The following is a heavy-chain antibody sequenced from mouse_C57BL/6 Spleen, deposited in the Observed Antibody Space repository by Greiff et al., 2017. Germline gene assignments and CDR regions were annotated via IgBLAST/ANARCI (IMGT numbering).Heavy chain of an antibody. Sequence: EVQLVESGGDLVKPGGSLKLSCAASGFTFSSYGMSWVRQTPDKRLEWVATISSGGGYTYYPDSVKGRFTISRDNAKNTLYLQMSSLKSEDTAMYYCAREGAGSSYPEYYFDYWGQGTTLTVSS. CDR1: GFTFSSYG. CDR3: AREGAGSSYPEYYFDY. V-gene: IGHV5-6*01. D-gene: IGHD1-1*01. CDR2: ISSGGGYT. J-gene: IGHJ2*01.